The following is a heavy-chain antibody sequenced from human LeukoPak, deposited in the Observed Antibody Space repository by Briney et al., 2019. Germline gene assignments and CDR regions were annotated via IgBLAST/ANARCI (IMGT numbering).Heavy chain of an antibody. J-gene: IGHJ4*02. V-gene: IGHV4-34*01. CDR3: ARQDVSLGGFLEWLSC. Sequence: PSETLSLTCAVYGGSFSGYYWSWIRQPPGKGLEWIGEINNSGTTNYNPSLKGRVTISVDTSKNQFSLKLSSVTAADTAVYYCARQDVSLGGFLEWLSCWGQGTLVAVSS. CDR2: INNSGTT. CDR1: GGSFSGYY. D-gene: IGHD3-3*01.